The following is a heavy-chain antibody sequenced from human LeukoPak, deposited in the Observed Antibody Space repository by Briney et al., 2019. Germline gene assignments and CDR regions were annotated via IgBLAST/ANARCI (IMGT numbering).Heavy chain of an antibody. J-gene: IGHJ4*02. CDR2: INHSGST. CDR1: GFTFXSYW. V-gene: IGHV4-34*01. Sequence: GSLRLSXAASGFTFXSYWMSWIRQPPGKGLEWIGEINHSGSTNYNPSLKSRVTISVDTSKNQFSLKLSSVTAADTAVYYCARGPRKGDVVVVAATLGHAFDYWGQGTLVTVSS. D-gene: IGHD2-15*01. CDR3: ARGPRKGDVVVVAATLGHAFDY.